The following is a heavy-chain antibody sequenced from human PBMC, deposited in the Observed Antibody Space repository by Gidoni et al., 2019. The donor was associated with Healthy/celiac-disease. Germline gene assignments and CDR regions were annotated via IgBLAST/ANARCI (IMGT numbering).Heavy chain of an antibody. CDR2: ISSSSSDI. J-gene: IGHJ3*02. Sequence: EVQLVESGGGLVKPGGSLRLSCASSGFTFSSYSMNWVRQAPGKGREWVSSISSSSSDIYYADSVKGRFTISRDNAKNSLYLQMNSLRAEDTAVYYCARGFTNYYDSSGYYTDAFDIWGQGTMVTVSS. CDR1: GFTFSSYS. V-gene: IGHV3-21*01. D-gene: IGHD3-22*01. CDR3: ARGFTNYYDSSGYYTDAFDI.